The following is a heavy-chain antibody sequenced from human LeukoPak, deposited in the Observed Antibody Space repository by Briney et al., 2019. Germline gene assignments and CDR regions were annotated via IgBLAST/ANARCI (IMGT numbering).Heavy chain of an antibody. J-gene: IGHJ4*02. D-gene: IGHD4-17*01. CDR3: AREFYGDYHFDY. CDR2: ISSSSSYI. V-gene: IGHV3-21*01. CDR1: GFTFSSYS. Sequence: KPGGSLRLSCAASGFTFSSYSMNWVRQAPGKGLEWVSSISSSSSYIYYADSVKGRFTISRDSAKNSLYLQMNSLRAEDTAVYYCAREFYGDYHFDYWGQGTLVTVSS.